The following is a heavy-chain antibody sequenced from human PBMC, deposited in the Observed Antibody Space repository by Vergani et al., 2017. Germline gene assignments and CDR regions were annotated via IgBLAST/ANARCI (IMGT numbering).Heavy chain of an antibody. CDR1: GFRFSDYG. CDR2: ISYDGDTT. Sequence: VESGGGVVQPGRSLRLSCAVSGFRFSDYGMHWVRQAPGRGLELVALISYDGDTTDYEDSVKGRFTISRDNSKNTLFLQMHSLRVEDTALYYCAKFPLNITTPDRGDFWGQGSLVTVSS. D-gene: IGHD1-1*01. J-gene: IGHJ4*02. CDR3: AKFPLNITTPDRGDF. V-gene: IGHV3-30*18.